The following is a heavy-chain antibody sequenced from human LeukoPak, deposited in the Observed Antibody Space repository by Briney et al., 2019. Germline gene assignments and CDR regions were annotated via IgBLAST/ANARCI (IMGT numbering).Heavy chain of an antibody. J-gene: IGHJ3*02. D-gene: IGHD1-14*01. Sequence: GASVTVSCKASGGTFSSYGISWVRQAPGQGLEWMGGIIPIFGTANYAQKFQGRVTITADESTSTAYMELSSLRSEDTAVYYCARDLRSGVRNDAFDIWGQGTMVTVSS. V-gene: IGHV1-69*13. CDR1: GGTFSSYG. CDR2: IIPIFGTA. CDR3: ARDLRSGVRNDAFDI.